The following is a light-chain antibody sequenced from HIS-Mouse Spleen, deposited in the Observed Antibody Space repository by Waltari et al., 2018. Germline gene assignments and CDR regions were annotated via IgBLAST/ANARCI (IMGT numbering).Light chain of an antibody. CDR3: SSYTSSSTYV. CDR2: DVS. J-gene: IGLJ1*01. Sequence: QSALTQPASVSGSPGQSITISCTGTSSDVGGYNYVSWYPQHPGKAPKLMIYDVSNRTAGVSNRFSGSKSGNTASLTISGLQAEDEADYYCSSYTSSSTYVFGTGTKVTVL. V-gene: IGLV2-14*03. CDR1: SSDVGGYNY.